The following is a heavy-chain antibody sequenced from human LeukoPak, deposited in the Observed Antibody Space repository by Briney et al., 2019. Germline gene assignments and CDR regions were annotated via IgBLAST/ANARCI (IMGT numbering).Heavy chain of an antibody. CDR2: ISSSGSTI. D-gene: IGHD3-3*01. CDR1: GFTFSDYY. CDR3: ASGRNLKYYDFWSGYYHFDY. V-gene: IGHV3-11*04. J-gene: IGHJ4*02. Sequence: GGSLRLSCAASGFTFSDYYLSWIRQAPGKGLEWVSYISSSGSTIYYADSVKGRFTISRDNAKNSLYLQMNSLRAEDTAVYYCASGRNLKYYDFWSGYYHFDYWGQGTLVTVSS.